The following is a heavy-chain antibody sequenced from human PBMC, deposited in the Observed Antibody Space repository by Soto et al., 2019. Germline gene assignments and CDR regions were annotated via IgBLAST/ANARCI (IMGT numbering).Heavy chain of an antibody. V-gene: IGHV1-18*01. CDR2: INTYNGNT. CDR1: GYTFTRYG. Sequence: ASVKVSCKASGYTFTRYGIGWARQAPGQGLEWMGWINTYNGNTNYAQNVQGRVTLTTDTSTSTAYMELRSLRSNDTAIYYCAMVDVYVTPSPQDVWGQGNTVTVSS. CDR3: AMVDVYVTPSPQDV. D-gene: IGHD3-16*01. J-gene: IGHJ6*02.